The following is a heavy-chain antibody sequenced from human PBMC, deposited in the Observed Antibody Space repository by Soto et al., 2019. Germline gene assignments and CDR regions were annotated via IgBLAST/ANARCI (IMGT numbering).Heavy chain of an antibody. CDR2: ILVGGST. V-gene: IGHV3-23*01. J-gene: IGHJ3*02. Sequence: LRLSCAASGFTCSSYDMSWVRQAPGKGLEWVSTILVGGSTHYPDSVKGRFTISRDNSKNTVFLQMNSLTAGDTAVYYCAKATATGGGAFDICGQGTVVTVSS. CDR3: AKATATGGGAFDI. CDR1: GFTCSSYD. D-gene: IGHD2-8*02.